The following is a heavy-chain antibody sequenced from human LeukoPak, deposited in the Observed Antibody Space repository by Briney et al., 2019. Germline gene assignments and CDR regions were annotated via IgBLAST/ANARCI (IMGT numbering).Heavy chain of an antibody. CDR1: GYFFPGYC. CDR2: INPTSGGT. Sequence: GASVKVSCKASGYFFPGYCIHWVRQAPGQGFEWMGWINPTSGGTNYAQKFQGRVTMTRDTSISTAYMELSRLRSDDTAMYYCARDILTGYYSKYYFDYWGQGTLVTVSS. J-gene: IGHJ4*02. CDR3: ARDILTGYYSKYYFDY. V-gene: IGHV1-2*02. D-gene: IGHD3-9*01.